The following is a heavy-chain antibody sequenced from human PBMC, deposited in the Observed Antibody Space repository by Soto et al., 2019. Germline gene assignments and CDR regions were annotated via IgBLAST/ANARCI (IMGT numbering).Heavy chain of an antibody. J-gene: IGHJ4*02. CDR2: ISHDGHNK. CDR1: GFTFNIYA. D-gene: IGHD5-12*01. V-gene: IGHV3-30*03. Sequence: GEPLKISCAAAGFTFNIYAFHWVRQAPGKGLAWLAVISHDGHNKRYADSVKGRFTISRDTPTKTVYLQMNSLRADDTAVYFCARDQNAYSAYNYCFDFWGQGALVTVSS. CDR3: ARDQNAYSAYNYCFDF.